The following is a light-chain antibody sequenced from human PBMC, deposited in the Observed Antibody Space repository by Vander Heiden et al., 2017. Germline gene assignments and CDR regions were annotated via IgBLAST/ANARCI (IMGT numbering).Light chain of an antibody. CDR1: QSISSSR. J-gene: IGKJ4*01. CDR3: QQVDNSPIT. V-gene: IGKV3-20*01. CDR2: GAS. Sequence: EIVLTQSPRTLSLSAGERATLSCRSSQSISSSRLAWYQQKPGQAPRLLIFGASSRATGIPDRFSGSGSGTDFTLTITRLEPEDFALYYCQQVDNSPITFGGGTKVEIK.